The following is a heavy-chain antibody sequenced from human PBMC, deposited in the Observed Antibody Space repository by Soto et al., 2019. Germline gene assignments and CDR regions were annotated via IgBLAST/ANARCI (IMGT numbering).Heavy chain of an antibody. CDR1: GGSISGHY. J-gene: IGHJ4*02. CDR2: VHSGGAI. Sequence: PSETLSLTCTVSGGSISGHYWSWIRQPPGKSLEWIGHVHSGGAINYNPSLRSRLTVSADTSKNQFSLQLTSVTAADTAIYYCTRVLDPGYSDYWGQGTLVTVSS. V-gene: IGHV4-59*11. CDR3: TRVLDPGYSDY.